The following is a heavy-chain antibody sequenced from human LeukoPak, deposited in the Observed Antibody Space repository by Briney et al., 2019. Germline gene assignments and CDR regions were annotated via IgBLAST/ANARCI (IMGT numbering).Heavy chain of an antibody. V-gene: IGHV1-24*01. Sequence: ASVKVSFKVSGDTLTELSMRWVRQAPGRGLEWMGGFDPEDGETIYAQKFQGRVTMTEDTSTDTAYMELSSLRSEDTAVYYCATVGATDEFVTGGQRTLVTVSS. D-gene: IGHD1-26*01. CDR3: ATVGATDEFVT. J-gene: IGHJ5*02. CDR2: FDPEDGET. CDR1: GDTLTELS.